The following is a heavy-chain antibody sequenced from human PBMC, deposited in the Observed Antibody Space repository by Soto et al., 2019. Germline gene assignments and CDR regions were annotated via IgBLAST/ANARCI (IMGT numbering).Heavy chain of an antibody. D-gene: IGHD3-22*01. CDR1: GYTFTSYG. Sequence: QVQLVQSGAEVKKPGASVKVSCKASGYTFTSYGISWVRQAPGQGLEWMGWISAYNGNTNYAQKLQGRVTMTTDTSTSTAYMELRSLRSDDTAVYYCARDTKGYYYDNSGPRGAFDIWGQGTMVTVSS. CDR3: ARDTKGYYYDNSGPRGAFDI. V-gene: IGHV1-18*04. CDR2: ISAYNGNT. J-gene: IGHJ3*02.